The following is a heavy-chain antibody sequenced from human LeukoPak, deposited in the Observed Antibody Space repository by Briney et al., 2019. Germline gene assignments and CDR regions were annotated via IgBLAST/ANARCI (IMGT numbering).Heavy chain of an antibody. Sequence: TGGSLRLSCAASGFTFSDYYISWIRQAPGKGLEWVSYISSSGSTIYYADSVKGRFTISRDNAKNSLYLQMNSLRAEDTAVYYCARAVRSSWYYFDYWGQGTLVTVSS. V-gene: IGHV3-11*01. CDR3: ARAVRSSWYYFDY. D-gene: IGHD6-13*01. CDR2: ISSSGSTI. CDR1: GFTFSDYY. J-gene: IGHJ4*02.